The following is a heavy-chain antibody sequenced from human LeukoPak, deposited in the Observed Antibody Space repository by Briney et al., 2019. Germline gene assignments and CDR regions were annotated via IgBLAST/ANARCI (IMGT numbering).Heavy chain of an antibody. CDR2: IYYSGTT. J-gene: IGHJ4*02. D-gene: IGHD1-26*01. V-gene: IGHV4-61*01. CDR3: ARGDRVGASGYYFDY. CDR1: GGSVSSGRYY. Sequence: SETLSLTCTVSGGSVSSGRYYWSWIRQPPGKGLECIGYIYYSGTTSYTPSLKSRVTMSVDTANNQFSLKLSSVTAADTAVYYCARGDRVGASGYYFDYWGQGILVTVSS.